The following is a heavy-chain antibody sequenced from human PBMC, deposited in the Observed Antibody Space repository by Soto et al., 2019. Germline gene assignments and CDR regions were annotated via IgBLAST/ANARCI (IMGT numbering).Heavy chain of an antibody. D-gene: IGHD3-10*01. J-gene: IGHJ6*02. V-gene: IGHV1-69*12. Sequence: QVQLVQSGAEVKKPGSSVKVSCKASGGTFSNYALISWVRQAPGQGLEWMGGNIRIGAPVNYALKFQGRVRLTADESASTVSMDLGSLRSDVTAVYYCAIDLLGFGYTYADVWGQGTTVTVSS. CDR1: GGTFSNYA. CDR3: AIDLLGFGYTYADV. CDR2: NIRIGAPV.